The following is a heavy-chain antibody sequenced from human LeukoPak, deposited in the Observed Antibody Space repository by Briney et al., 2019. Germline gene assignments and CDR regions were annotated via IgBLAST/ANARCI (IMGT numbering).Heavy chain of an antibody. CDR1: RFTFSHYG. CDR3: TRDIRSHYFDY. CDR2: IFYDGSKQ. D-gene: IGHD1-26*01. J-gene: IGHJ4*02. Sequence: GGSLRLSCTASRFTFSHYGMHWVRQAPGKGLEWLAVIFYDGSKQFYADSVKGRFTISRDNSKNTLYLEMNSLRAEDTAVYYCTRDIRSHYFDYWGQGTLVTVSS. V-gene: IGHV3-33*01.